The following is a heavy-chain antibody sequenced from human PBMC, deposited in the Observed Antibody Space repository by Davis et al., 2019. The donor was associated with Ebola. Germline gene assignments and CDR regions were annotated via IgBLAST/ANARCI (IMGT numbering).Heavy chain of an antibody. V-gene: IGHV3-30*18. D-gene: IGHD2-8*01. J-gene: IGHJ6*02. Sequence: GESLKISCAASGFTFSSYGMHWVRQAPGKGLEWVAVISYDGSNKYYADSVKGRFTISRDNSKNTLYLQMNSLRAEDTAVYYCAKDFVVLMVYDYYGMDVWGQGTTVTVSS. CDR3: AKDFVVLMVYDYYGMDV. CDR2: ISYDGSNK. CDR1: GFTFSSYG.